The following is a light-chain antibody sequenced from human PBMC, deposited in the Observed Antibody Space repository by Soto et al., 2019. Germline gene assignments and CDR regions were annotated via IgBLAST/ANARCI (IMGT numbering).Light chain of an antibody. J-gene: IGKJ1*01. CDR1: QSISSW. CDR3: QQANSYSPEK. Sequence: DIQMTQSPSTLSASVGDRVTITCRASQSISSWLAWYQQKPGKAPKLLIYDASSLESGVPSRFSGSGSGTEFTLTISSLQPDDFATYYCQQANSYSPEKFGQGTKVEIK. V-gene: IGKV1-5*01. CDR2: DAS.